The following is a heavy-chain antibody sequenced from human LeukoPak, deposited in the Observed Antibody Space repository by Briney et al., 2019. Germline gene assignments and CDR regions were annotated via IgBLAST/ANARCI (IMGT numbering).Heavy chain of an antibody. CDR3: ARAHGTDPWDYFDY. J-gene: IGHJ4*02. CDR1: RFTFSSYS. Sequence: GGSLRLSCAASRFTFSSYSMNWVRQAPGKGLEWVSSISSSSSYIYYADSVKGRFTISRDNAKNSLYLQMNSLRAEDTAVYYCARAHGTDPWDYFDYWGQGTLVTVSS. D-gene: IGHD6-13*01. CDR2: ISSSSSYI. V-gene: IGHV3-21*01.